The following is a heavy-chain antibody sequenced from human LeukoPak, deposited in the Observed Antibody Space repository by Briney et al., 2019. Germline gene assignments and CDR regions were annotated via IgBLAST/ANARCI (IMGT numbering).Heavy chain of an antibody. D-gene: IGHD6-19*01. Sequence: GGSLRLSRAASGFTFSDYYMSWIRQAPGKGLEWVSYISSSGSTIYYADSVKGRFTISRDNAKNSLYLQMDSLRVEDTAIYYCARCSGWAFKNWGQGTLVTVSS. CDR1: GFTFSDYY. CDR2: ISSSGSTI. J-gene: IGHJ4*02. V-gene: IGHV3-11*04. CDR3: ARCSGWAFKN.